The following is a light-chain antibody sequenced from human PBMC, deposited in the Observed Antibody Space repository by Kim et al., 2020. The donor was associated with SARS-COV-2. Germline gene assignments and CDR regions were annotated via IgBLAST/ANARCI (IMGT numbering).Light chain of an antibody. CDR1: PSVSSRH. J-gene: IGKJ3*01. CDR3: QYYHTSLT. V-gene: IGKV3D-20*01. CDR2: DAS. Sequence: PGDTATLSLGPSPSVSSRHPAWYHQKPGLAPSLLIYDASARSTRIPDRFSGSGSGTDSTLTISSLEPEGFAVYYCQYYHTSLTFGRGTKVD.